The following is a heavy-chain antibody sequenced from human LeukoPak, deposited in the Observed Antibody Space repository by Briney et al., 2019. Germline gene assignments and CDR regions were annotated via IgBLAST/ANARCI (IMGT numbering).Heavy chain of an antibody. D-gene: IGHD6-6*01. V-gene: IGHV1-18*01. CDR3: ARVPPYSSSSGLGY. J-gene: IGHJ4*02. CDR1: GYTFTSYG. CDR2: ISAYNGNT. Sequence: GASVKVSCKAPGYTFTSYGISWVRQAPGQGLEWMGWISAYNGNTNYAQKLQGRVTMTTDTSTSTAYMELRSLRSDDTAVYYCARVPPYSSSSGLGYWGQGTLVTVSS.